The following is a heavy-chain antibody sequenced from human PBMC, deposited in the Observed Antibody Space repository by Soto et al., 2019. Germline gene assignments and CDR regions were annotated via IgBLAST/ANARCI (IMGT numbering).Heavy chain of an antibody. V-gene: IGHV3-23*01. J-gene: IGHJ6*02. CDR2: ISGSGGST. CDR1: GFTFSSFP. Sequence: EVQLLESGGGLVQPGGSLRLSCAASGFTFSSFPLSWVRQPPGKGLEWVSAISGSGGSTYYADSVKGRFTISRDNSKNTLYLQMNSLRAEDTAVYYCAKALNPVYYYGMDVWGQGTTVTVSS. CDR3: AKALNPVYYYGMDV.